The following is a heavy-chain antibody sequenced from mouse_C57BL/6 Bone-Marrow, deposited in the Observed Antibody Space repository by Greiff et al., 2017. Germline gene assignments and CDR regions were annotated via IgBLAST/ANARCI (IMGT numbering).Heavy chain of an antibody. CDR1: GYTFTDYE. J-gene: IGHJ4*01. D-gene: IGHD2-1*01. V-gene: IGHV1-81*01. CDR3: EKGGYYDNYLLDY. Sequence: QVQLQQSGAELVRPGASVTLSCKASGYTFTDYEMHWVKQRTGQGLEWIGEIYPRSGNTYYNEKFKGKATLTADKSSSTAYMELRSLTSEDSAIYFCEKGGYYDNYLLDYWGKGTSVTVSS. CDR2: IYPRSGNT.